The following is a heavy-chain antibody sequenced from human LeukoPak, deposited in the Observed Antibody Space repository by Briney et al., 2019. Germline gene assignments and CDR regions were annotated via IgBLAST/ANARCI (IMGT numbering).Heavy chain of an antibody. D-gene: IGHD3-22*01. CDR1: GGSFSGYY. J-gene: IGHJ2*01. Sequence: PSETLSLTCAVYGGSFSGYYWSWIRQPPGKGLEWIGEINHSGSTNYNPSLKSRVTISVDTSKNQFSLKLSSVAAADTAVYYCARHDHDYYDSSGLGYFDLWGRGTLVTVSS. CDR3: ARHDHDYYDSSGLGYFDL. V-gene: IGHV4-34*01. CDR2: INHSGST.